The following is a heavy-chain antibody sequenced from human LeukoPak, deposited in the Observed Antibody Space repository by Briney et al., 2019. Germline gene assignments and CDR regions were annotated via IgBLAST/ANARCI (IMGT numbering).Heavy chain of an antibody. V-gene: IGHV3-48*01. CDR1: GFTFSSYS. J-gene: IGHJ4*02. D-gene: IGHD4-17*01. CDR3: ARGATVTTATTKY. Sequence: PGGSLRLSCAASGFTFSSYSMTWVRQAPGKGLEWVSYISSSSSTIYYADSVKGRFTISRDNAKNSLYLQMNSLRAEDTAVYYCARGATVTTATTKYWGQGTLVTVSS. CDR2: ISSSSSTI.